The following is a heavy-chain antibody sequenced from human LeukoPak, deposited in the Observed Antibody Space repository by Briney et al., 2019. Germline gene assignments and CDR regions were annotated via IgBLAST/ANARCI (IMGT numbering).Heavy chain of an antibody. CDR2: ISWNSGSI. J-gene: IGHJ4*02. CDR1: GFTFDDYA. CDR3: AKDKRAMSSSYYYFDY. V-gene: IGHV3-9*01. Sequence: GGSLRLSCAASGFTFDDYAMHWVRQAPGKGLEWVSGISWNSGSIGYADSVKGRFTISRDNAMNSLYLQMNSLRAEDTALYYCAKDKRAMSSSYYYFDYWGQGTLVTVSS. D-gene: IGHD6-6*01.